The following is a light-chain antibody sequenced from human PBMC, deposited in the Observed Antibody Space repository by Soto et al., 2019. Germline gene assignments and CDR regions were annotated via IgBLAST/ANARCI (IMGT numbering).Light chain of an antibody. CDR1: QSVSSNKY. Sequence: EIVLTLSPGTLSLSPGESATLSCRASQSVSSNKYLAWYQQKPGQAHILLIYGGSSKPTGITDRLSGSGSGKDFPLTSSSLGPEDCAMYFWQQYGGLPLYTFGQRTKLQI. V-gene: IGKV3-20*01. CDR2: GGS. CDR3: QQYGGLPLYT. J-gene: IGKJ2*01.